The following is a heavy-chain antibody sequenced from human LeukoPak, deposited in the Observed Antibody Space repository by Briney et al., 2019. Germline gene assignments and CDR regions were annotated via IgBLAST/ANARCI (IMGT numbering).Heavy chain of an antibody. J-gene: IGHJ4*02. CDR3: ARQGYYYDSSSLDY. Sequence: SETLSLTCTVSGGSISSYYWSWIRQPPGKGLEWIGYISYSGSPNYNPSLKSRVTISVETSKNQFSLKLSSVTAADTAVYYCARQGYYYDSSSLDYWGQGTLVTVSS. CDR1: GGSISSYY. D-gene: IGHD3-22*01. CDR2: ISYSGSP. V-gene: IGHV4-59*08.